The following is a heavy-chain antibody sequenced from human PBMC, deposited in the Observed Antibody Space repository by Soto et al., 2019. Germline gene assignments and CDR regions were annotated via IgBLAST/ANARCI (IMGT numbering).Heavy chain of an antibody. J-gene: IGHJ6*02. Sequence: SINKCSRFRRSPGKGLEWIGYISNIGFTRYNPSLKSRVSISVDTSKNQFSLKLTSVTAADTSVYYCTTQGFGGLHRPVDAGGQGTTVTVSS. D-gene: IGHD3-10*01. CDR1: SINK. CDR2: ISNIGFT. V-gene: IGHV4-59*08. CDR3: TTQGFGGLHRPVDA.